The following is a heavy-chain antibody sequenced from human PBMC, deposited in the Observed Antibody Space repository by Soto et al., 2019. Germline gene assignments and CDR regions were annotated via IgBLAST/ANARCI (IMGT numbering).Heavy chain of an antibody. V-gene: IGHV4-31*03. CDR3: ARASPNYYYAMDV. Sequence: TLSLTCSVSGASIDTGSYYWSWIRQHPGKGLEWIGYIYYSGSTYFNPSLRSRVTISVDTSRNQFSLKLRSVTAADTAIYFCARASPNYYYAMDVWGQGTTVTV. CDR2: IYYSGST. CDR1: GASIDTGSYY. J-gene: IGHJ6*02.